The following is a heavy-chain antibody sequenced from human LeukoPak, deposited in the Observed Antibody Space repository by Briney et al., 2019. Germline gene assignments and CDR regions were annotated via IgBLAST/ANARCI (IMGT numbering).Heavy chain of an antibody. CDR2: INRNSGGT. V-gene: IGHV1-2*06. D-gene: IGHD2-15*01. CDR1: GYTFTGYY. J-gene: IGHJ5*02. Sequence: ASVKVSCKAAGYTFTGYYMFWVRQAPGQGLEWMGRINRNSGGTNYAQKFQGRVTMTRDTSISTAYMELSRLRSDDMAVYYCARGYCSGGSFYSVENWFDPWGQGTLVTVSS. CDR3: ARGYCSGGSFYSVENWFDP.